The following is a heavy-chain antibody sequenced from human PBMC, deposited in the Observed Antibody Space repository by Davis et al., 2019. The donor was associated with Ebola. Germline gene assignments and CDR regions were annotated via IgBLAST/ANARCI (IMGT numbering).Heavy chain of an antibody. V-gene: IGHV1-2*06. CDR2: IISNSGGT. CDR3: ARGHNYGFEY. J-gene: IGHJ4*02. CDR1: GYTFTGYN. D-gene: IGHD5-18*01. Sequence: ASVKVSCKASGYTFTGYNVHWVRQAPGQGLEWMGRIISNSGGTNYAQKFQGRVTMTRDTSISTAYMELSSLRSDDTAVYYCARGHNYGFEYWGQGTLVTVSS.